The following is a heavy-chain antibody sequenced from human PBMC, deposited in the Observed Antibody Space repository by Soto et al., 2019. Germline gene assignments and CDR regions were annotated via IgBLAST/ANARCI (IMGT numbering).Heavy chain of an antibody. V-gene: IGHV4-34*01. CDR2: INHSGIT. CDR3: ARGRSSVPNRRGIGYYGLDV. CDR1: GGSFSGYY. J-gene: IGHJ6*02. Sequence: QVQLQQWGAGLLKPSETLSLTCVVNGGSFSGYYWSWVRQPPGKVLEWIGEINHSGITDSSPSLNSRVTRSVAASRSEFSMNLISVTAADTAVYYCARGRSSVPNRRGIGYYGLDVWGQGTTVTVS. D-gene: IGHD3-3*01.